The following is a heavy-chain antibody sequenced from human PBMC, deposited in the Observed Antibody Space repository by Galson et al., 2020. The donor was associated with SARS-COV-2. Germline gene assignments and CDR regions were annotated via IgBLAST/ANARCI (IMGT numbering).Heavy chain of an antibody. CDR3: AHSDFWSGYSAWFDP. V-gene: IGHV2-5*02. CDR1: GFLLSTSGVG. J-gene: IGHJ5*02. CDR2: IYWDDDK. Sequence: SGPTLVKPTQTLTLTCTFSGFLLSTSGVGVGWIRQPPGKALEWLALIYWDDDKRYSPSLKSRLTITKDTSKNQVVLTMTNMDPVDTATYYCAHSDFWSGYSAWFDPWGQGTLVTVSS. D-gene: IGHD3-3*01.